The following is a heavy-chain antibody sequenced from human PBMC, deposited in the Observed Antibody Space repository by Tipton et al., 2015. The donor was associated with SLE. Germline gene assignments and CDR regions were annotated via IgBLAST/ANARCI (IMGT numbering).Heavy chain of an antibody. CDR1: GGSITNHY. D-gene: IGHD1-26*01. CDR3: ARASFIVGSTTFWFDP. J-gene: IGHJ5*02. Sequence: TLSLTCTVSGGSITNHYWNWIRQPPGKGLEWIGYIHYSGTTHDNPSLKSRVTISVDTSKNQFSLKLNSVTATDAAVYYCARASFIVGSTTFWFDPWGQGALVIVSS. CDR2: IHYSGTT. V-gene: IGHV4-59*08.